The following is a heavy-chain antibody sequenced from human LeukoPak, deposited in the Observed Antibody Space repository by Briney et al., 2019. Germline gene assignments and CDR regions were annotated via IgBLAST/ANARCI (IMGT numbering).Heavy chain of an antibody. CDR1: GGSFSGYY. J-gene: IGHJ5*02. CDR3: ARRGTFGHGYSSSRGPFDP. V-gene: IGHV4-34*01. CDR2: INHSGST. Sequence: PSETLSLTCAVYGGSFSGYYWSWIRQPPGKGLEWIGEINHSGSTNYNSSLKSRVTISVDTSKNQFSLKLSSVTAADTAVYYCARRGTFGHGYSSSRGPFDPWGQGTLVTVSS. D-gene: IGHD6-19*01.